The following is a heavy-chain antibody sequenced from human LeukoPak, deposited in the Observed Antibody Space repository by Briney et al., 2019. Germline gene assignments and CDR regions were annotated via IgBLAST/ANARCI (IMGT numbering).Heavy chain of an antibody. CDR3: ARSTDYFTYFGL. CDR1: GFTLSDYY. Sequence: GGSLGLSCAASGFTLSDYYMSWIRQTPGKGLEWISYMSSTGNTIYYGDSVKGRFTVSRDNAKNSLFLQMDSLRAEDTAVYYCARSTDYFTYFGLWGRGSLVTVSS. J-gene: IGHJ2*01. V-gene: IGHV3-11*04. CDR2: MSSTGNTI. D-gene: IGHD2/OR15-2a*01.